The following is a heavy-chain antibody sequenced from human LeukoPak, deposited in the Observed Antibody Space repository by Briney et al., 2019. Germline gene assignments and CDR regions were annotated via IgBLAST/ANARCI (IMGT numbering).Heavy chain of an antibody. CDR1: GFTFSSYE. V-gene: IGHV3-48*03. Sequence: PGGSLRLSCSASGFTFSSYEMNWVRQAPGKGLEWVSSISSGAASIYYTDSVQGRFTISRDNAKNSLYLQMNSLRAEDTAIYYCAKDMGYCSSATCYGLDYWGQGTLVTVSS. CDR3: AKDMGYCSSATCYGLDY. D-gene: IGHD2-2*01. CDR2: ISSGAASI. J-gene: IGHJ4*02.